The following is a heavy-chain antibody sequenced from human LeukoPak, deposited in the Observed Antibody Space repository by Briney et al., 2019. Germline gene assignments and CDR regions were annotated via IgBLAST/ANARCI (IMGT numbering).Heavy chain of an antibody. Sequence: GGSLRLSCAASGFTLSSYWMSWVRQAPGKGLEWVANIKQDGSEKYYVDSVKGRFTISRDNSKNTLYLQMNSLRAEDTAVYYCAKDIGRVGASPFDYWGQGTLVSVSS. V-gene: IGHV3-7*01. D-gene: IGHD1-26*01. CDR1: GFTLSSYW. CDR3: AKDIGRVGASPFDY. CDR2: IKQDGSEK. J-gene: IGHJ4*02.